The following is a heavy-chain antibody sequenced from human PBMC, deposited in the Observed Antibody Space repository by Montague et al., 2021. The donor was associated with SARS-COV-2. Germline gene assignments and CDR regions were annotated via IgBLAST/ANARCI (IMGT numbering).Heavy chain of an antibody. Sequence: SETLSLTCAVSGGSIKTYVWWSWVRQAPGKGLEWLGEILHSGTANYNPSLKSRVTISVDMSRNEFSLKLSSLTAADTAVYFCAKDVSLSVAALDSWGQGTLVTVSS. CDR2: ILHSGTA. CDR3: AKDVSLSVAALDS. D-gene: IGHD6-19*01. CDR1: GGSIKTYVW. V-gene: IGHV4-4*02. J-gene: IGHJ4*02.